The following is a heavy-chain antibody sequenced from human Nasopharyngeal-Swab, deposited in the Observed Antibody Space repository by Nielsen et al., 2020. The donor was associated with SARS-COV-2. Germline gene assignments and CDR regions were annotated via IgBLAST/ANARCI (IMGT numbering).Heavy chain of an antibody. D-gene: IGHD3-10*01. CDR3: AKDKEDLRGVGSYDY. CDR2: ISGSGGGT. J-gene: IGHJ4*02. V-gene: IGHV3-23*01. Sequence: LRLSCVGSGFTLRNYDMGWVRQTPGKGLEWVSHISGSGGGTYYTDSVKGRFTISRDNSKNTLHPHMSSLRAEDTAVYYCAKDKEDLRGVGSYDYWGQGTLVTVSS. CDR1: GFTLRNYD.